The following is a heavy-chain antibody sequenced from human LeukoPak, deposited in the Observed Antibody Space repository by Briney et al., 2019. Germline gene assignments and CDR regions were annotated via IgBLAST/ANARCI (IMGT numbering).Heavy chain of an antibody. V-gene: IGHV3-7*01. Sequence: GGSLRLSCVASGFTFSRDWMSWVRQAPGKGLEWVAGVKQDGIETQYVDSVKGRFTISRDNAKNSVYLQMNSPRVEDTAVYYCARDGTGFDYWGQGTLVTVSS. J-gene: IGHJ4*02. CDR2: VKQDGIET. CDR1: GFTFSRDW. D-gene: IGHD2-8*02. CDR3: ARDGTGFDY.